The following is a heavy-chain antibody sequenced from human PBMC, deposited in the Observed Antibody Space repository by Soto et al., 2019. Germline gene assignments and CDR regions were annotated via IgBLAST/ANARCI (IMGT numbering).Heavy chain of an antibody. Sequence: QVQLVESGGGVVHPGRSLRLSCSASGFTFSDYAMHWVRQAPGKGLEWVAVISADGGDKHYADSVKGRFTISRDNSKNTLNLQLNGLRAEDTAGYYCAKDFTVGAADYCFDDWGPGTLVTVSS. CDR2: ISADGGDK. D-gene: IGHD1-26*01. V-gene: IGHV3-30*18. CDR3: AKDFTVGAADYCFDD. CDR1: GFTFSDYA. J-gene: IGHJ4*02.